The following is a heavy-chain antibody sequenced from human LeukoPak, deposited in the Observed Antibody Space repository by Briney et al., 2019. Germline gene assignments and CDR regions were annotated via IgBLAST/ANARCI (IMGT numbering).Heavy chain of an antibody. V-gene: IGHV4-34*01. CDR3: ARIREQWLAPGGYDY. CDR1: GGSFSGYY. J-gene: IGHJ4*02. Sequence: PSETLSLTCAVYGGSFSGYYWSWIRQPPGKGLEWIGEINHSGSTNYNPSLKSRVIISVDTSKNQFSLKLSSVTAADTAVYYCARIREQWLAPGGYDYWGQGTLVTVSS. D-gene: IGHD6-19*01. CDR2: INHSGST.